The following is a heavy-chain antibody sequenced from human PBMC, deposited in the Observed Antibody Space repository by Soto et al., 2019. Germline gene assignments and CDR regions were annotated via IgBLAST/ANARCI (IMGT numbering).Heavy chain of an antibody. CDR1: GFTFSSYW. Sequence: VQLVESGGGLVQPGGSLILSCAASGFTFSSYWMHWVRQAPGKGLVWVSRINNDGSSTSYADSVKGRFTISRGNAKSTLYLEMSSLRAEDTAVYYCARDPLLIGDTDYGLDVWGQGTTVTVSS. D-gene: IGHD2-21*01. CDR2: INNDGSST. CDR3: ARDPLLIGDTDYGLDV. J-gene: IGHJ6*02. V-gene: IGHV3-74*01.